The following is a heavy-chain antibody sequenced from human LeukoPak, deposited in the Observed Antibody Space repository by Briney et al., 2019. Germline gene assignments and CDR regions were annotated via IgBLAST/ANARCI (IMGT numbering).Heavy chain of an antibody. CDR3: ARGSIGAPHHLDY. D-gene: IGHD3-10*01. CDR1: GYTFNTYG. J-gene: IGHJ4*02. CDR2: INTNTGNP. Sequence: ASVKVSCKASGYTFNTYGMNWVRQAPGQGLEWMGWINTNTGNPTYAQGFTGRFVFSLDTSVSTAYLQISSLKAEDTAVYYCARGSIGAPHHLDYWGQGTLVTVSS. V-gene: IGHV7-4-1*02.